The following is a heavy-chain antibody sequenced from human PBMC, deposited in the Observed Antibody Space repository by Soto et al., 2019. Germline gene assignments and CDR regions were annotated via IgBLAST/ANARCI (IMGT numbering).Heavy chain of an antibody. D-gene: IGHD3-22*01. CDR2: IIPIFGTA. J-gene: IGHJ5*02. Sequence: ASVKVSCKASGGTFSSYAISWVRQAPGQGLEWMGGIIPIFGTANYAQKFQGRVTITADKSTSTAYMELSSLRSEDTAVYYCARVVIAPLYYYDSSGYPRGFDPWGQGTMVTVSS. CDR1: GGTFSSYA. V-gene: IGHV1-69*06. CDR3: ARVVIAPLYYYDSSGYPRGFDP.